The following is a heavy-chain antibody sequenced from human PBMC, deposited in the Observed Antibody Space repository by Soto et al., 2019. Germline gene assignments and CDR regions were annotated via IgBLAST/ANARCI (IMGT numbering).Heavy chain of an antibody. CDR3: ARNYGHAFDI. J-gene: IGHJ3*02. CDR2: IYYSGST. D-gene: IGHD1-7*01. Sequence: PSETLSLTCTVSGGSISSSSYYWGWIRQPPGKGLEWIGSIYYSGSTYYNPSLKSRVTISVDTSKNQFSLKLSSVTAADTAVYYCARNYGHAFDIWGQGTMVTV. CDR1: GGSISSSSYY. V-gene: IGHV4-39*01.